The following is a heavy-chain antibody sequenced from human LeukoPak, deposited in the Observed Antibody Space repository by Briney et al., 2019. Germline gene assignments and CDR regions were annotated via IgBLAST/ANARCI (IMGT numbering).Heavy chain of an antibody. V-gene: IGHV4-4*09. CDR1: GGSISSYC. Sequence: KPSETLSLTCTASGGSISSYCWSWVRQSPGKGLTWIGYIFTSGRTDYNPSLKSRVTMSVDTSKNQLSMELRFLTAADTAVYYCATSHDVKTAPYDLWGQGTLVTVSS. CDR2: IFTSGRT. CDR3: ATSHDVKTAPYDL. J-gene: IGHJ5*02. D-gene: IGHD2-21*01.